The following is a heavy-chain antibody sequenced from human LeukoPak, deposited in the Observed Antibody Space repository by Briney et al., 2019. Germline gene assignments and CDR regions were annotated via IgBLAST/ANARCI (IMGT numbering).Heavy chain of an antibody. J-gene: IGHJ6*02. V-gene: IGHV1-18*01. CDR2: ISAYNGNT. CDR1: GYTFTSYG. Sequence: GASVKVSCKASGYTFTSYGISWMRQAPGQGLEWMGWISAYNGNTNYAQKLQGRVTMTTDTSTSTAYMELRSLRSDDTAVYYCARATYYYGSGSHYGMDVWGQGTTVTVSS. CDR3: ARATYYYGSGSHYGMDV. D-gene: IGHD3-10*01.